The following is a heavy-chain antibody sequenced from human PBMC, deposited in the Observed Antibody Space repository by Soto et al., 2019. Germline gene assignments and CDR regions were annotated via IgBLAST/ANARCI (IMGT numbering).Heavy chain of an antibody. CDR3: ARAPYCGGDCYSFYWFDP. Sequence: SVKVSCKASGGTFSSYAISWVRQAPGQGLEWMGGIIPIFGTANYAQKFQGRVTITADESTSTAYMELSSLRSEDTAVYYCARAPYCGGDCYSFYWFDPWGQGTLVTVSS. D-gene: IGHD2-21*02. CDR2: IIPIFGTA. V-gene: IGHV1-69*13. J-gene: IGHJ5*02. CDR1: GGTFSSYA.